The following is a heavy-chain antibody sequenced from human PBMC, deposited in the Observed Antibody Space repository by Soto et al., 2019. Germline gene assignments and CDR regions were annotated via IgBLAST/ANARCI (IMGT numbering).Heavy chain of an antibody. CDR2: ISAYNGNT. CDR3: ARDVVLQWLVGYFQH. CDR1: GYTFTSYG. V-gene: IGHV1-18*01. J-gene: IGHJ1*01. Sequence: ASVKVSCKASGYTFTSYGISWVRQAPGQGLEWMGWISAYNGNTNYAQKLQGRVTMTTDTSTSTAYMELRSLRSDDTAVYYCARDVVLQWLVGYFQHWGQGTLVTVS. D-gene: IGHD6-19*01.